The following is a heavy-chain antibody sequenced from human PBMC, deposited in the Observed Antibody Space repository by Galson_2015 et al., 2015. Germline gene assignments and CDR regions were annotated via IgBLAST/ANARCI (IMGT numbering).Heavy chain of an antibody. J-gene: IGHJ5*02. CDR1: GFTFSSYW. CDR2: IKQDGSEK. D-gene: IGHD6-13*01. CDR3: ARDWEGSWRVEMWFDP. V-gene: IGHV3-7*01. Sequence: SLRLSCAASGFTFSSYWMSWVRQAPGKGLEWVANIKQDGSEKYYVDSVKGRFTISRDNAKNSLYLQMNSLRAEDTAVYYCARDWEGSWRVEMWFDPWGQGTLVTVSS.